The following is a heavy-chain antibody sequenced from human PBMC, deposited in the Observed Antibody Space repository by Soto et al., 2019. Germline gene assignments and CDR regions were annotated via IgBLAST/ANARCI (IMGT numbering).Heavy chain of an antibody. V-gene: IGHV5-10-1*01. CDR1: RYSLTTHW. Sequence: LVESVTITCEASRYSLTTHWINWARQMPGKGMEWMGRIDHSQSYTSDIASCQVHVTISADKASSKAYLQWNGLEASDTAIYYCAVFRSSWSGEGRLDSCGPGTLVSVA. J-gene: IGHJ4*02. CDR3: AVFRSSWSGEGRLDS. D-gene: IGHD6-13*01. CDR2: IDHSQSYT.